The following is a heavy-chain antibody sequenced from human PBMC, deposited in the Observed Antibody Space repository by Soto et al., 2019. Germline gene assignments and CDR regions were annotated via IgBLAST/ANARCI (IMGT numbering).Heavy chain of an antibody. CDR1: GYTLTSYG. V-gene: IGHV1-18*01. CDR2: ISAYSGKT. J-gene: IGHJ4*02. Sequence: ASVKVSCKASGYTLTSYGISWVRQAPGQGREWMGWISAYSGKTNYAQMLQGRLTMTTDTSTTTAYMELRSLRSDDTAVYYCARDNSGDFWSGYSHYYFDYWGQGTLVTVSS. CDR3: ARDNSGDFWSGYSHYYFDY. D-gene: IGHD3-3*01.